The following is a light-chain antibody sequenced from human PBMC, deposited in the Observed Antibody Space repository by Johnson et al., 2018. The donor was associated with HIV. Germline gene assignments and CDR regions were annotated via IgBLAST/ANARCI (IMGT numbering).Light chain of an antibody. Sequence: QSILTQPPSVSAAPGQKVTISCSGSSSNIGNNYVSWYQQLPGTAPELLIYDTDKRPSGIPDRFSGSKSGTSATLGISGLQTGDEADYYCGTWSGSLNFGTGTKVTGL. V-gene: IGLV1-51*01. CDR1: SSNIGNNY. CDR3: GTWSGSLN. CDR2: DTD. J-gene: IGLJ1*01.